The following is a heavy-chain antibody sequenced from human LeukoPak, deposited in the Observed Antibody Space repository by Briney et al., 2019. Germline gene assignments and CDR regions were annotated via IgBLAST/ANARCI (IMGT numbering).Heavy chain of an antibody. V-gene: IGHV3-30*04. CDR3: ARAKKTATLFDY. CDR2: ISYDGSNK. Sequence: GGSLGLSCAASGFTFSSYAMHWVRQAPGKGLEWVAVISYDGSNKYYADSVKGRFTISRDNSKNTLYLQMNSLRAEDTAVYYCARAKKTATLFDYWGQGTLVTVSS. J-gene: IGHJ4*02. D-gene: IGHD5-24*01. CDR1: GFTFSSYA.